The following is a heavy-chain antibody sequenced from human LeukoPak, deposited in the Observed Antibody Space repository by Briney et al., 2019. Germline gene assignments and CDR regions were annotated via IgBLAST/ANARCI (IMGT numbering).Heavy chain of an antibody. CDR2: INPNSGGT. V-gene: IGHV1-2*06. CDR1: GYTFTGYY. Sequence: ASVKVSCKASGYTFTGYYMHWVRQAPGQGLEWMGRINPNSGGTNYAQKFQGRVTMTRDTSISTAYMELSRLRSDDTAVYYCAKEKVRQSGMDVWGQGTTVTVSS. CDR3: AKEKVRQSGMDV. D-gene: IGHD2-2*01. J-gene: IGHJ6*02.